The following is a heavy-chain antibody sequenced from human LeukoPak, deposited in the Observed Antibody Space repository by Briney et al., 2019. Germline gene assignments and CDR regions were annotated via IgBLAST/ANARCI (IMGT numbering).Heavy chain of an antibody. D-gene: IGHD6-19*01. CDR3: ATGPAVANWFDP. V-gene: IGHV1-46*01. CDR1: GYTFTSYY. Sequence: ASVKVSCKASGYTFTSYYMHWVRQAPGQGLEWMEIINPSGGSTSYAQKFQGRVTMTRDTSTSTVYMELSSLRSEDTAVYYCATGPAVANWFDPWGQGTLVTVSS. J-gene: IGHJ5*02. CDR2: INPSGGST.